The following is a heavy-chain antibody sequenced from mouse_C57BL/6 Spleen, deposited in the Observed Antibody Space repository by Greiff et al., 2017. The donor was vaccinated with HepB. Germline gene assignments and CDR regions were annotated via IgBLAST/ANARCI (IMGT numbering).Heavy chain of an antibody. D-gene: IGHD2-1*01. J-gene: IGHJ2*01. CDR2: INPSNGGT. V-gene: IGHV1-53*01. CDR1: GYTFTSYW. CDR3: AVYCGNYKAAFFDY. Sequence: QVQLQQPGTELVKPGASVKLSCKASGYTFTSYWMHWVKQRPGQGLEWIGNINPSNGGTNYNEKFKSNATLTVDKSSSTAYMQLSSLTSEDSAVYYCAVYCGNYKAAFFDYWGQGTTLTVSS.